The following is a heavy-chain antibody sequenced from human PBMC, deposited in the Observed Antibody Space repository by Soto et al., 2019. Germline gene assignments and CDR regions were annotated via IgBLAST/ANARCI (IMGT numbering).Heavy chain of an antibody. CDR3: ARSIVVVTAADY. CDR1: GYTFTSYA. J-gene: IGHJ4*02. V-gene: IGHV1-3*01. Sequence: QVQLVQSGAEVKKPGASVKVSCKASGYTFTSYAMHWVRQAPGQRLEWMGWINVGNGNTKYSQKFQGRVTITRDTSASTAYRELSSLRSEDTAVYYCARSIVVVTAADYWGQGTLVTVSS. CDR2: INVGNGNT. D-gene: IGHD2-21*02.